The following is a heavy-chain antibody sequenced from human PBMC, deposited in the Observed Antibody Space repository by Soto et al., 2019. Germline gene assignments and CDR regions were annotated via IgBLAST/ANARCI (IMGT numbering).Heavy chain of an antibody. J-gene: IGHJ5*02. CDR1: GVPITDSY. V-gene: IGHV4-4*07. CDR3: ARENTPEMTRGWFAP. Sequence: QAQLQVSGPGVVKPAETLSLICDVSGVPITDSYWSWIRQSPGKGLEWIGRVHAGGSFNYNPSLRRRAAISVDTSKSQVSLRLTSVTAADTAVYFCARENTPEMTRGWFAPWGQATLVTVSS. CDR2: VHAGGSF. D-gene: IGHD3-10*01.